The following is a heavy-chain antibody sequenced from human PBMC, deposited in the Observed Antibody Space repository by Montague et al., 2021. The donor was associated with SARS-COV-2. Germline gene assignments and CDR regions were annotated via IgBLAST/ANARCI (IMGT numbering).Heavy chain of an antibody. D-gene: IGHD2-15*01. CDR2: TYYRSKWYH. CDR3: ARTTTRMLYPENAFDI. Sequence: CAISGDSVSSTPATGDYSRQSPSNCIDWQRRTYYRSKWYHDYAISLKSRITIDPDTSKNQFSLQLSSVAPEDTAVFYCARTTTRMLYPENAFDIWGQGTMVTVSS. V-gene: IGHV6-1*01. CDR1: GDSVSSTPAT. J-gene: IGHJ3*02.